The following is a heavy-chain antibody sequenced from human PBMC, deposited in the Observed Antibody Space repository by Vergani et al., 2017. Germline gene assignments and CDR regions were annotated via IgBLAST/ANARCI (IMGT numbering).Heavy chain of an antibody. CDR1: GYTFTGYY. J-gene: IGHJ4*02. Sequence: QVQLVQSGAEVKQPGASVKLSCTASGYTFTGYYMHWVRQAPGQGLEWMGWINPNSGGTNYAQKFQGRVTMTRDTSISTAYMELSRLRSDDTAVYYCARDIAAAGRSGDYWGQGTLVTVSS. D-gene: IGHD6-13*01. V-gene: IGHV1-2*02. CDR3: ARDIAAAGRSGDY. CDR2: INPNSGGT.